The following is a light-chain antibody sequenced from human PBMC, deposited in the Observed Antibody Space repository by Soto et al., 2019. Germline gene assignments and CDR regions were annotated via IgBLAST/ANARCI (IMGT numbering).Light chain of an antibody. CDR3: QTWGTAIV. CDR1: SGHSSYA. J-gene: IGLJ2*01. Sequence: QPVLTQSPSASASLGASVKLTCTLSSGHSSYAIAWHQQQPEKGPRYVMKLNNDGSHSKGDGIPDRFSGSSSGAERYLTISSLQSEDEADYYCQTWGTAIVFGGGTKVTVL. V-gene: IGLV4-69*01. CDR2: LNNDGSH.